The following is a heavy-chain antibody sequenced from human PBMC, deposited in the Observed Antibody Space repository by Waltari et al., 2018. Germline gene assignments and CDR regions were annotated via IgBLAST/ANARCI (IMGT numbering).Heavy chain of an antibody. CDR2: INHSGST. J-gene: IGHJ5*02. D-gene: IGHD2-2*02. V-gene: IGHV4-34*01. CDR3: ARVRGCSSTSCYTRGWFDP. CDR1: GGSFSGYY. Sequence: QVQLQQWGAGLLKPSETLSLTCAVYGGSFSGYYWSWIRQPPGKGLEWIGEINHSGSTNYNPSLKSRVTISVDTSKNQFSLKLSSVTAADTAVYYCARVRGCSSTSCYTRGWFDPWGQGTLVTVSS.